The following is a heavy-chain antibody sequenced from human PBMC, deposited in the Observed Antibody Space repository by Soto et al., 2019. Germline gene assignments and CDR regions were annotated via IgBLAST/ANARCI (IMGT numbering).Heavy chain of an antibody. CDR2: INPTGGTV. V-gene: IGHV1-46*02. Sequence: QVQLVQSGADVKEPGASVKVSCKTSGYPFNDFYIHWVRQAPGQGLEWMGVINPTGGTVSYAQQFKGRVGMTRDMSTTTVYMELRNLRFEDTAVYYRAKAGAYDQQNHYGMDVWGQGT. CDR1: GYPFNDFY. J-gene: IGHJ6*01. D-gene: IGHD2-21*01. CDR3: AKAGAYDQQNHYGMDV.